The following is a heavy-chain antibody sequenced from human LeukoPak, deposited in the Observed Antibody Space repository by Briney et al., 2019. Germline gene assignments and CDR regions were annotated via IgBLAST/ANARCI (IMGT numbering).Heavy chain of an antibody. V-gene: IGHV1-8*01. CDR3: ARGDAGSGYYYLTY. D-gene: IGHD3-22*01. Sequence: ASVKVSCKPSGYTFTSYNINWVRRATGQGLEWMAWMNPNSGDTGYTQKLQGRVTMTRNTSISTAYMELSSLRSEDTAVYYCARGDAGSGYYYLTYWGQGTLVTVSS. CDR1: GYTFTSYN. CDR2: MNPNSGDT. J-gene: IGHJ4*02.